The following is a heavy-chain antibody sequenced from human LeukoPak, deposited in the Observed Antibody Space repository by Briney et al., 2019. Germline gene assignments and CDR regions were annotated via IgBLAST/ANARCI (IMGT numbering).Heavy chain of an antibody. D-gene: IGHD2-15*01. CDR2: IYYSGST. V-gene: IGHV4-31*03. CDR1: GGSISSGGYY. Sequence: SETLSLTCTVSGGSISSGGYYWSWIRQHPGKGLEWIGYIYYSGSTYYNPSLKSRVTISVDTSKNQFSLKLSSVTAADTAVYYCASLRYCSGGSCSGHFDYWGQGTLVTVSS. CDR3: ASLRYCSGGSCSGHFDY. J-gene: IGHJ4*02.